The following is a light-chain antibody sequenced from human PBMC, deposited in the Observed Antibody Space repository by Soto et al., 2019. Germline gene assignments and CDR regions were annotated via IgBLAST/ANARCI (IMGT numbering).Light chain of an antibody. CDR2: DAS. Sequence: DIHITQSPSTLSASVGDGVTITCRASQNISVWLAWYQQRPGKAPKFLIYDASSLETGVPSRFSGSGSGTEFTLTIRSLQPDDFATYYCQQYDSSSPTFGQGTKLEIK. V-gene: IGKV1-5*01. CDR3: QQYDSSSPT. CDR1: QNISVW. J-gene: IGKJ2*01.